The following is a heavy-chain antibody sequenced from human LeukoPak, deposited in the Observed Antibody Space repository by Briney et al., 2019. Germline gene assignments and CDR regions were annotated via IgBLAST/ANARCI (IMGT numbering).Heavy chain of an antibody. J-gene: IGHJ3*02. CDR1: GGSISSYY. CDR2: IYTSGST. V-gene: IGHV4-4*07. Sequence: PSETLSLTCTVSGGSISSYYWSWIRQPAGKGLEWIGRIYTSGSTNYNPSLKSRVTMSVDTSKNQFSLKLSSVTAADTAVYYCARVRYDSSGYYSPHDAFDIWGQGTMVTVSS. D-gene: IGHD3-22*01. CDR3: ARVRYDSSGYYSPHDAFDI.